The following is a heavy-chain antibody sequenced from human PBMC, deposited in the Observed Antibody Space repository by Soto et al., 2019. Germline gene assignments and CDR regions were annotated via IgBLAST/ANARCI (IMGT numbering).Heavy chain of an antibody. J-gene: IGHJ5*02. CDR3: ESIPQHEYSSSWYWFDP. V-gene: IGHV6-1*01. CDR2: TYYRSKWYN. CDR1: GDSVSINSAA. D-gene: IGHD6-13*01. Sequence: PSQTLSLTCAISGDSVSINSAAWNWIRQSPSRGLEWLGRTYYRSKWYNDYAVSVKSRITINPDTSKNQFSLQLNSVTPEETDVYYCESIPQHEYSSSWYWFDPWGQGTLVTVSS.